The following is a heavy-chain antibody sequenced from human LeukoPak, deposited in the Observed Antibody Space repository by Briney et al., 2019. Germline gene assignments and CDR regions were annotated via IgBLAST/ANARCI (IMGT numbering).Heavy chain of an antibody. CDR1: VFIFSRYS. J-gene: IGHJ4*02. CDR2: ISSSSSTI. CDR3: ASGIAGPKGDY. Sequence: GGSLSLSCAAWVFIFSRYSMNCVRQPPGRGPEWVSYISSSSSTIYYADSVTRRSTISRDNAKNSLYLQMNSLRAEDTAVYYCASGIAGPKGDYWGQGTLVTVSS. V-gene: IGHV3-48*01. D-gene: IGHD1-26*01.